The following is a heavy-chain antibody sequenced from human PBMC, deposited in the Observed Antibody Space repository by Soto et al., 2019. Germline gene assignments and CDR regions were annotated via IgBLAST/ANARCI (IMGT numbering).Heavy chain of an antibody. Sequence: GGSLRLSCAASGFTFRSHWMSWVRQAPGKGLEWVANIKEDGSVKCYVDSVKGRFTISRDNAENSLYLQMNSLRAEDTAVYYCVREAHDSAPYGMDVWGQGTTVTVSS. V-gene: IGHV3-7*05. CDR3: VREAHDSAPYGMDV. J-gene: IGHJ6*02. CDR1: GFTFRSHW. D-gene: IGHD3-22*01. CDR2: IKEDGSVK.